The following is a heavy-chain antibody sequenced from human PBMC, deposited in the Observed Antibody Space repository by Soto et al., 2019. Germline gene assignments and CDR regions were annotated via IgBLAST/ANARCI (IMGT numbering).Heavy chain of an antibody. V-gene: IGHV3-48*03. CDR2: ITSSTRTT. CDR3: ARGNTSIQGDLSHYNGLDV. J-gene: IGHJ6*02. CDR1: GFTLKSYE. D-gene: IGHD3-10*01. Sequence: DEQLVESGGGLVQSGGSLRLSCEASGFTLKSYEVNWVRQAPGKGLEWISYITSSTRTTYYADSVKGRFTISRDNARKSVYLKMNSLRVEDTAIYYCARGNTSIQGDLSHYNGLDVWGQGTTVTVS.